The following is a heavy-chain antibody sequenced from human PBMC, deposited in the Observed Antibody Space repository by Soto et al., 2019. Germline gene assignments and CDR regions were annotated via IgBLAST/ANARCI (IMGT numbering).Heavy chain of an antibody. J-gene: IGHJ6*03. CDR1: GGSFSGYY. Sequence: QVQLQQWGAGLLKPSETLSLTCAVYGGSFSGYYWSWIRQPPGKGLEWIGEINHSGSTNYNPSLKSRVTISVDTSNNQFSLKLSSVTAADTAVYYCARVVAAAGRETYYYYYYMDVWGKGTTVTVSS. CDR2: INHSGST. D-gene: IGHD6-13*01. V-gene: IGHV4-34*01. CDR3: ARVVAAAGRETYYYYYYMDV.